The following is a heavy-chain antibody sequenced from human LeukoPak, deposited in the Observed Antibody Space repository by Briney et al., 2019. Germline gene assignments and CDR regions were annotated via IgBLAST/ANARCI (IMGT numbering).Heavy chain of an antibody. CDR3: ARNFNY. CDR2: ITSSSSTI. CDR1: GFTFTSYT. J-gene: IGHJ4*02. D-gene: IGHD2/OR15-2a*01. Sequence: GGSLRPSCAASGFTFTSYTMNWVRQAPGKGLEWVSYITSSSSTIYYADSVKGRFTMSRDNAENSLYLQMNSLRAEDTAVYYCARNFNYWVQGTLVTVSS. V-gene: IGHV3-48*01.